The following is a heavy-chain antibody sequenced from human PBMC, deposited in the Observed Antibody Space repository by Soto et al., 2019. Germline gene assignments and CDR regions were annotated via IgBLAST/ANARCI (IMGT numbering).Heavy chain of an antibody. J-gene: IGHJ4*02. CDR3: ARANPAIAARRFDY. Sequence: PSETLSLTCTVSGGSISSGGYYWSWIRQHPGKGLEWIGYIYYSGSTYYNPSLKGRVTISVDTSKNQFSLKLSSVTAADTAVYYCARANPAIAARRFDYWGQGTLVTVSS. D-gene: IGHD6-6*01. CDR2: IYYSGST. CDR1: GGSISSGGYY. V-gene: IGHV4-31*03.